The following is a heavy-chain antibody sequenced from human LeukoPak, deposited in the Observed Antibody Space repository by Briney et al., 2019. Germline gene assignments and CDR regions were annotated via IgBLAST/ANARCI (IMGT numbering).Heavy chain of an antibody. V-gene: IGHV3-48*02. CDR2: ISSSSTI. J-gene: IGHJ4*02. D-gene: IGHD7-27*01. Sequence: GGSLRLSCAASGFTFRSYSMNWVRQAPGKGLEWVSYISSSSTIYYADSVKGRFTISRDNAKNSLYLQMNSLRDEDTAVYYCARGNWAFDYWGQGTLVTVSS. CDR3: ARGNWAFDY. CDR1: GFTFRSYS.